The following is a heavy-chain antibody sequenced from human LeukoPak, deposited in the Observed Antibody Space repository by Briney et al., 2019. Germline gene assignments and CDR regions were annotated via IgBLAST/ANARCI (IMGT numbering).Heavy chain of an antibody. CDR1: GLILSNYW. CDR3: EAYGSV. Sequence: GGSPRLSCAASGLILSNYWMTWVRQAPGKGLEWVANIKEDGSETYYVDSVKGRFTISRDNDKNTLYLQMNSLRAEDTAVYYCEAYGSVWGQGTLVIVSS. V-gene: IGHV3-7*03. J-gene: IGHJ4*02. CDR2: IKEDGSET. D-gene: IGHD3-10*01.